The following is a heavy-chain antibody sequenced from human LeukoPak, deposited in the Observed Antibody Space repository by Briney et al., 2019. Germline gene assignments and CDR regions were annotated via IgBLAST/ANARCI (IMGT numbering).Heavy chain of an antibody. D-gene: IGHD6-19*01. Sequence: PGGSLRLSCAASGFTFSSYAMSWVRQAPGKGLEWVSSISGGGGSTYYADSVKGRFTISRDNSKDTLYLQMNTLRAEDTAVYYCAKLESIIAVAGVGYWGKGTLVTVSS. CDR3: AKLESIIAVAGVGY. CDR1: GFTFSSYA. CDR2: ISGGGGST. J-gene: IGHJ4*02. V-gene: IGHV3-23*01.